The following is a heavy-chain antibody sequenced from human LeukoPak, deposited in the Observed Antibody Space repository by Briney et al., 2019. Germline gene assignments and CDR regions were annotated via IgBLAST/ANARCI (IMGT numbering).Heavy chain of an antibody. CDR3: ARITWSSWTLLYYYMDV. D-gene: IGHD6-13*01. CDR2: MNPNSGNT. CDR1: GYTFTNYD. J-gene: IGHJ6*03. V-gene: IGHV1-8*01. Sequence: ASVKVSCKASGYTFTNYDINWVRQATGQGLEWMGWMNPNSGNTGYAQKFQGRVTMTRNTSISTAYMELSSLRSEDTAMYYCARITWSSWTLLYYYMDVWGKGTTVTVSS.